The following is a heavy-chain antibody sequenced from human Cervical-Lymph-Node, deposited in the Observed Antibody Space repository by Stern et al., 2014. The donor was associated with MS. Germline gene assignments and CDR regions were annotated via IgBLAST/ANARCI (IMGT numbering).Heavy chain of an antibody. Sequence: EVQLVESGGGLVQPVGSLRLSCAASGFTFSNYWMHWVREVPGKGLVWVSRLNSDGSNTNYADSVKGRFTISRANAKNTLWLQMNSLRAEDTAVYYCARDHSTGWYFFDFWGQGTLVTVSS. CDR2: LNSDGSNT. J-gene: IGHJ4*02. D-gene: IGHD6-19*01. CDR3: ARDHSTGWYFFDF. V-gene: IGHV3-74*01. CDR1: GFTFSNYW.